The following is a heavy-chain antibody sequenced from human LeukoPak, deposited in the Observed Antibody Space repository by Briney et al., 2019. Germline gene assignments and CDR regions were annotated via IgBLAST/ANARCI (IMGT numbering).Heavy chain of an antibody. CDR1: GGSISSYY. V-gene: IGHV4-59*01. D-gene: IGHD3-10*01. CDR2: IYYSGST. Sequence: SETLSLTCTVSGGSISSYYWSWIRQPPGKGLEWIGYIYYSGSTNYNPSLKSRVTISVDTSKNQFSLKLSSVTAADTAVYYRARDRLLWFGFDPWGQGTLVTVSS. J-gene: IGHJ5*02. CDR3: ARDRLLWFGFDP.